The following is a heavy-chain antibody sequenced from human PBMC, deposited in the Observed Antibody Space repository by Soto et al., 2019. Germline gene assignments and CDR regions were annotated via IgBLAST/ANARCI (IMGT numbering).Heavy chain of an antibody. CDR3: AGWSYVSGLDV. CDR2: IYWDDDT. J-gene: IGHJ6*02. D-gene: IGHD1-26*01. V-gene: IGHV2-5*02. Sequence: QITLKESGATLLRPTQTLTLTCSFSGFSLNTTGMCVGWIRQHPGKVLEWLAFIYWDDDTRYSPSLKTRVTITADTSTNEVVLTLTNLNALDTGTYYCAGWSYVSGLDVWGQGTTVTVSS. CDR1: GFSLNTTGMC.